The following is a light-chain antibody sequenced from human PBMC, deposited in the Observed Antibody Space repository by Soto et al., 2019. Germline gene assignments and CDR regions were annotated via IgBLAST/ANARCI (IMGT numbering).Light chain of an antibody. CDR2: AAS. Sequence: DIHLTQSPSSLSASVGDRVTITCRASQGIRSDLGWFQQKPGKAPKRLISAASRLESGVPSRFSGSGSGTEFTLTISSLEPEDFATYYCLQHNSYPWTFGQGTKVDIK. J-gene: IGKJ1*01. CDR3: LQHNSYPWT. CDR1: QGIRSD. V-gene: IGKV1-17*01.